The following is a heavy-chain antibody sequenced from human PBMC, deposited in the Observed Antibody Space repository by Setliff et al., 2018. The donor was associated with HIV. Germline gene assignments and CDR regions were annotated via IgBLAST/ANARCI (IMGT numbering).Heavy chain of an antibody. J-gene: IGHJ4*02. Sequence: LSLTCSVSGGSVGSGSYYWSWIRQSPGKGLEWLGYIYYGGRTYYSPSLKSRVTISVDTSKSQFSLKLSSVTAADTAVYYCARGVPLLPPHYWGQGTLVTVSS. CDR2: IYYGGRT. V-gene: IGHV4-61*01. CDR3: ARGVPLLPPHY. D-gene: IGHD2-21*02. CDR1: GGSVGSGSYY.